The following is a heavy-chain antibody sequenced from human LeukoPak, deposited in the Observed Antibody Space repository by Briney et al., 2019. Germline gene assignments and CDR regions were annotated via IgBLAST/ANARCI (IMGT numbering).Heavy chain of an antibody. J-gene: IGHJ1*01. Sequence: GASVKVSCKASGGTFSSYAISWVRQAPGQGLEWMGGIIPIFGTANYAQKFQGRVTITTDESTSTAYMELSSLRSEDTAVYYCASSGPIVEVPAAMFFQHWGQGTLVTVSS. CDR2: IIPIFGTA. V-gene: IGHV1-69*05. CDR1: GGTFSSYA. D-gene: IGHD2-2*01. CDR3: ASSGPIVEVPAAMFFQH.